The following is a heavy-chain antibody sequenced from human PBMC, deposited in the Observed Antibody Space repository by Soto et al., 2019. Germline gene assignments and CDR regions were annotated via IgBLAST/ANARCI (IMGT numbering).Heavy chain of an antibody. V-gene: IGHV3-66*01. CDR2: IYSGGGT. Sequence: GGSLRLSCAASGFTVSSNYMNWVRQAPGKGLEWVSVIYSGGGTSYADSVKGRFTISRDNAKNTLYLQMNSLRAEDTAVYYCAIRASYYDSSGYFDYWGQGTLVTVSS. J-gene: IGHJ4*02. CDR1: GFTVSSNY. D-gene: IGHD3-22*01. CDR3: AIRASYYDSSGYFDY.